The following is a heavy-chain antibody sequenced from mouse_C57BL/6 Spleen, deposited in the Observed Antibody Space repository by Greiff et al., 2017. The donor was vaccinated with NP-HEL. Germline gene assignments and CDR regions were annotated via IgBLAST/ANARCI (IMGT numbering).Heavy chain of an antibody. CDR2: IDPSDSAT. J-gene: IGHJ4*01. V-gene: IGHV1-52*01. CDR1: GYTFTSYW. Sequence: VQLQQPGAELVRPGSSVKLSCKASGYTFTSYWMHWVKQRPIQGLEWIGNIDPSDSATHYNQQFKDKATLTVDKSSSTAYMQLSSLTSEDSAVYYCARGGAMDYWGQGTSVTVSS. CDR3: ARGGAMDY.